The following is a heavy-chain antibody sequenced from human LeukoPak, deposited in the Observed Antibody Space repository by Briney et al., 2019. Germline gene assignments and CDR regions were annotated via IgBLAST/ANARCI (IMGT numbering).Heavy chain of an antibody. CDR3: ASYTAMVTSETDY. D-gene: IGHD5-18*01. V-gene: IGHV4-59*12. Sequence: SETLSLTCTVSGGSISSYYWSWIRQPPGKGLEWIGSIYYSGSTYYNPSLKSRVTISVDTSKNQFSLKLSSVTAADTAVYYCASYTAMVTSETDYWGQGTLVTVSS. CDR2: IYYSGST. J-gene: IGHJ4*02. CDR1: GGSISSYY.